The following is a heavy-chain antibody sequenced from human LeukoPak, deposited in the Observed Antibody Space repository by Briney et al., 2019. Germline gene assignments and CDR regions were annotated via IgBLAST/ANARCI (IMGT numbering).Heavy chain of an antibody. J-gene: IGHJ5*02. D-gene: IGHD6-19*01. CDR2: MNPNSGNT. Sequence: ASVKVSCKASGYTFTSYDINWVRQATGQGLEWMGWMNPNSGNTGYAQKFQGRVTMTEDTSTDTAYMELSSLRSEDTAVYYCATDLDGIAVAGTWGQGTLVTVSS. CDR3: ATDLDGIAVAGT. V-gene: IGHV1-8*01. CDR1: GYTFTSYD.